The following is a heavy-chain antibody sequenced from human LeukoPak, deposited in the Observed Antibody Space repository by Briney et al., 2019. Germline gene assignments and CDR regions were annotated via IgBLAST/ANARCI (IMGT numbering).Heavy chain of an antibody. D-gene: IGHD3-22*01. J-gene: IGHJ4*02. CDR1: GFTFSSYG. CDR2: IWYDGSNK. Sequence: PGGSLGLSCAASGFTFSSYGMHWVRQAPGKGLEWVAVIWYDGSNKYYADSVKGRFTISRDNSKNTLYLQMNSLRAEDTAVYYCARELSPVVKYYFDDWGQGTLVTVSS. V-gene: IGHV3-33*01. CDR3: ARELSPVVKYYFDD.